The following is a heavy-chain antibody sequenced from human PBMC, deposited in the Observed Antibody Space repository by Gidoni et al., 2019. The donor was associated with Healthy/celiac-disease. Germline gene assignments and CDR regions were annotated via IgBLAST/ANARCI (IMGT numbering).Heavy chain of an antibody. CDR1: GFTFRSYA. CDR3: ARDQAYYYDSSGYYPLYYFDY. Sequence: VQLVESGGGVVQPGRSLRLSCAASGFTFRSYAMHWVRQAPGKGLEWVAVISYDGSNKYYADSVKGRFTISRDNSKNTLYLQMNSLRAEDTAVYYCARDQAYYYDSSGYYPLYYFDYWGQGTLVTVSS. D-gene: IGHD3-22*01. V-gene: IGHV3-30-3*01. CDR2: ISYDGSNK. J-gene: IGHJ4*02.